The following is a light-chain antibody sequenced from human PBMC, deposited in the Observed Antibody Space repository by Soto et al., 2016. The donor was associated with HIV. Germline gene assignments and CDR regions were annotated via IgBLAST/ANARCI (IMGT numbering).Light chain of an antibody. CDR1: NVGSKS. CDR3: QVWDASTDLVV. CDR2: DDS. J-gene: IGLJ2*01. Sequence: SYELTQPPSLSVAPRKTARITCGGNNVGSKSVQWYQQKPGQAPVLVVYDDSDRPSGTPERFSGSNSGNTATLSISGVEAGDEADYYCQVWDASTDLVVFGGGTKLTVL. V-gene: IGLV3-21*03.